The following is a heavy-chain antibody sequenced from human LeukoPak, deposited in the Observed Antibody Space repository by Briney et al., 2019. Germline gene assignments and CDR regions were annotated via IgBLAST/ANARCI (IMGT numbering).Heavy chain of an antibody. CDR2: IYYSGST. Sequence: SQTLSLTCTVSGGSFSSGDYYWSWIRQPPGKGLEWIGYIYYSGSTYYNPSLKSRVTISVDTSKNQFSLKLSSVTAADTAVYYCARAPETYCSSTSCYRGYNWFDPWGQGTLVTVSS. V-gene: IGHV4-30-4*08. J-gene: IGHJ5*02. CDR1: GGSFSSGDYY. D-gene: IGHD2-2*02. CDR3: ARAPETYCSSTSCYRGYNWFDP.